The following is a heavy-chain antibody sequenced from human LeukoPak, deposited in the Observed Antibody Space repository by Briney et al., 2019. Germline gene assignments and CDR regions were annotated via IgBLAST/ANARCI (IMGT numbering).Heavy chain of an antibody. V-gene: IGHV3-21*01. Sequence: GGSLRLSCAASGFTFSSYSMNWVRQAPGKGLEWVSSISSSSSYIYYADSVKGRFTISRDDAKNSLYLQMNSLRAEDTAVYYCASGNVVVVAATSHYWGQGTLVTVSS. J-gene: IGHJ4*02. D-gene: IGHD2-15*01. CDR1: GFTFSSYS. CDR2: ISSSSSYI. CDR3: ASGNVVVVAATSHY.